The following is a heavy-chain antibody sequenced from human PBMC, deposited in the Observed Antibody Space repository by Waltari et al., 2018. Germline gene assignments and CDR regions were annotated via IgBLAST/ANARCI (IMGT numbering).Heavy chain of an antibody. CDR2: IYHSGGT. CDR1: GGSISSDGYY. CDR3: ARDSGPAAV. Sequence: QVPLQESGPGLVKPSPSLPLNCTVSGGSISSDGYYWSWIHQHPGKGLGWIGYIYHSGGTYYNPSLNIRVTVSVGTAQNQFSLMLSAVTAADSSVYYCARDSGPAAVWGQGTLVTVSS. J-gene: IGHJ4*02. V-gene: IGHV4-31*03. D-gene: IGHD2-2*01.